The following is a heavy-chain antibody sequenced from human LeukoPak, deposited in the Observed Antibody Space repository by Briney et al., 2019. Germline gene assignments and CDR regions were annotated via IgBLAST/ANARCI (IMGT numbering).Heavy chain of an antibody. J-gene: IGHJ6*03. CDR3: ARRSEFGVLYYMDV. D-gene: IGHD3-16*01. Sequence: GGSLRLSCAASGFTFSNYGMHWVRQAPGKGLEWVSYISGSSGTIYYADSVKGRFTISRDNAKNSLYLQMNSLRAEDTAVYYCARRSEFGVLYYMDVWGKGTTVTVSS. CDR1: GFTFSNYG. CDR2: ISGSSGTI. V-gene: IGHV3-48*01.